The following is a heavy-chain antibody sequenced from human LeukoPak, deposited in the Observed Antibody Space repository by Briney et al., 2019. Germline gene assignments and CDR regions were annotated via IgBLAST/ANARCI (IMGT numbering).Heavy chain of an antibody. CDR3: AREVGMVRFLESSWLDP. V-gene: IGHV4-4*07. CDR1: AGSISRYY. J-gene: IGHJ5*02. D-gene: IGHD3-3*01. CDR2: IYTGGST. Sequence: SETLSLTRTVSAGSISRYYWSWIRQPAGKGLEWIGRIYTGGSTNYNPSLKSRVTMSVDTSKNQFSLKLNSVTAADTAVYYCAREVGMVRFLESSWLDPWSQGSLVTVSS.